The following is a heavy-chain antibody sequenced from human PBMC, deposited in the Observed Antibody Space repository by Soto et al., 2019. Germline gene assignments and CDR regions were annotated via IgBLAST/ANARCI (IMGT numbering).Heavy chain of an antibody. CDR3: AKDRSFWSGSNWFDP. D-gene: IGHD3-3*01. V-gene: IGHV3-23*01. Sequence: EVQLLESGGGLVQPGGSLRLSCAASGFTFSSYAMSWVRQAPGKGLAWVSAISGSGGSTYYADSVKGRFTISRDNSKNTLYLQMNSLRAEDTAVYYCAKDRSFWSGSNWFDPWGQGTLVTVSS. J-gene: IGHJ5*02. CDR2: ISGSGGST. CDR1: GFTFSSYA.